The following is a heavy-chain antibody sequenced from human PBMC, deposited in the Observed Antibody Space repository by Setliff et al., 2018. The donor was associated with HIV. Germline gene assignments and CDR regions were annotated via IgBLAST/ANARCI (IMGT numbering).Heavy chain of an antibody. J-gene: IGHJ5*02. CDR2: MNPSSGNT. Sequence: ASVKVSCKASGYTFTSYDNNWVRQATGQGPEWMGWMNPSSGNTGDAQKFQGGLTMTSNTSISTAYMELSSLKSEDTAVYYCARGRQKVVVVVGAGWFDPWGQGTLVTVSS. CDR1: GYTFTSYD. D-gene: IGHD2-15*01. CDR3: ARGRQKVVVVVGAGWFDP. V-gene: IGHV1-8*01.